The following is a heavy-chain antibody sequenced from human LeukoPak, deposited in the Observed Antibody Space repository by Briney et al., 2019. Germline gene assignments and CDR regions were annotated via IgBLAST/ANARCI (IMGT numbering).Heavy chain of an antibody. J-gene: IGHJ3*02. CDR2: IYPGDSDT. V-gene: IGHV5-51*01. CDR1: GYGFTSYW. CDR3: ARQGSSWYGDAFDI. D-gene: IGHD6-13*01. Sequence: GESLKISCKGSGYGFTSYWIGWVRPRPGKGLEWMGMIYPGDSDTRYSPSFQGQVTISADKSISTAYLQWSSLKASDTAMYYCARQGSSWYGDAFDIWGQGTMVTVSS.